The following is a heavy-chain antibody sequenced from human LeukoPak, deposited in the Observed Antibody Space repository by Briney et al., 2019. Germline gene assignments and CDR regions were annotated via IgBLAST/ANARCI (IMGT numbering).Heavy chain of an antibody. CDR2: ISSYGSDE. CDR3: AKDGVSELTADY. D-gene: IGHD1-14*01. V-gene: IGHV3-30*18. J-gene: IGHJ4*02. CDR1: GFSFSNYG. Sequence: GRSLRLSCAASGFSFSNYGMHWVRQTPGKGLEWVASISSYGSDEYYADSVKGRFTISRDNSKKTLHLQMNGLRAEDTAVYYCAKDGVSELTADYWGQGTLVTVSS.